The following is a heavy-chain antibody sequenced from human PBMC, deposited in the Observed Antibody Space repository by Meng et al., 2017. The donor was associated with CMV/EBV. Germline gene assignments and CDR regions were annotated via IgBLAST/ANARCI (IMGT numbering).Heavy chain of an antibody. V-gene: IGHV3-11*04. CDR2: ISSSGSTI. D-gene: IGHD2-15*01. J-gene: IGHJ4*02. Sequence: GESLKISCAASGFTFSDYYMSWIRQAPGKGLEWVSYISSSGSTIYYADSVKGRFTISRDNAKNSLYLQMNSLRAEDTAVYYCARDLGPGSMGSGPFDYWGQGTLVTVSS. CDR1: GFTFSDYY. CDR3: ARDLGPGSMGSGPFDY.